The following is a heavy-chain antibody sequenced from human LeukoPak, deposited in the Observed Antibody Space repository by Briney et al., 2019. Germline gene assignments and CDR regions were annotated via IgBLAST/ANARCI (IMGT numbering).Heavy chain of an antibody. D-gene: IGHD1-1*01. J-gene: IGHJ4*02. Sequence: SETLSLTCTVSGGSISSYNWSWIWQPPRTGLGWVGRIYISGSANYNPYPTRRVNMSIATSMTQFHLKLSPVTAAETAVYYCARDRGTWNDGGFDYWGQGTLVTVSS. V-gene: IGHV4-4*07. CDR3: ARDRGTWNDGGFDY. CDR2: IYISGSA. CDR1: GGSISSYN.